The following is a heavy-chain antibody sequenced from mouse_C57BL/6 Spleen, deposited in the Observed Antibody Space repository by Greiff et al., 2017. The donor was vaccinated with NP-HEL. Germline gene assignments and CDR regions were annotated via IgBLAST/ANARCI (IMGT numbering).Heavy chain of an antibody. CDR3: ARPLLYGSSSWFAY. Sequence: EVQGVESGGGLVKPGGSLKLSCAASGFTFSDYGMHWVRQAPEKGLEWVAYISSGSSTIYYADTVKGRFTISRDNAKNTLFLQMTSLRSEDTAMYYCARPLLYGSSSWFAYWGQGTLVTVSA. V-gene: IGHV5-17*01. CDR2: ISSGSSTI. D-gene: IGHD1-1*01. J-gene: IGHJ3*01. CDR1: GFTFSDYG.